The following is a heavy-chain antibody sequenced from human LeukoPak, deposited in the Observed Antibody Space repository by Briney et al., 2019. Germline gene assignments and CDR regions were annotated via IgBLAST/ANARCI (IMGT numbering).Heavy chain of an antibody. CDR1: GGSIISYY. V-gene: IGHV4-59*01. D-gene: IGHD2-21*01. CDR3: ARMGAIGGASANPDY. J-gene: IGHJ4*02. CDR2: IYYTGST. Sequence: SETLSLTCTVSGGSIISYYWSWIRQPPGKGLEWIGYIYYTGSTSYSPSLRSRVTISVDTSENQFSLKLSSVTAADTAVYYCARMGAIGGASANPDYWGQGTLVTVSS.